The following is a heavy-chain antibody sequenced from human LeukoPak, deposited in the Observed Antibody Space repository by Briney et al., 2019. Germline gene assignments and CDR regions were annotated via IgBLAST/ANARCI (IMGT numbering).Heavy chain of an antibody. J-gene: IGHJ5*02. CDR2: IYYSGST. D-gene: IGHD6-13*01. V-gene: IGHV4-59*01. Sequence: PSETLSLTCTVSGGSISSYYWSWIRQPPGKGLEWIGYIYYSGSTNYNPSLKSRVTISVDTSKNQFSLKLSSVTAADTAVYYCARSGRFTSSSWLYNWFDPWGQGTLVTVSS. CDR3: ARSGRFTSSSWLYNWFDP. CDR1: GGSISSYY.